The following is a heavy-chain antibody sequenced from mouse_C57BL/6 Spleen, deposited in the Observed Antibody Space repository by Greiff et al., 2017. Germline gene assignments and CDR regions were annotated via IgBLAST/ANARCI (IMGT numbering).Heavy chain of an antibody. CDR2: ISDGGSYT. Sequence: EVKVVESGGGLVKPGGSLKLSCAASGFTFSSYAMSWVRQTPEKRLEWVATISDGGSYTYYPDNVKGRFTISRDNAKNNLYLQMSHLKSEDTAMYDCARGAYYSNPYAMDYWGQGTSVTVSS. D-gene: IGHD2-5*01. CDR3: ARGAYYSNPYAMDY. V-gene: IGHV5-4*03. CDR1: GFTFSSYA. J-gene: IGHJ4*01.